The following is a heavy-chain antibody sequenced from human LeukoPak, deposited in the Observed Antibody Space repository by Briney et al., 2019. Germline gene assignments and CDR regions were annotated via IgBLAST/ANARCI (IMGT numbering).Heavy chain of an antibody. D-gene: IGHD5-18*01. CDR2: IYYSKNT. CDR3: VSPRGFSYGYFDY. CDR1: GGXISSSSAY. Sequence: PSETLSLTCTVSGGXISSSSAYWGWIRQPPGMGLEWIGSIYYSKNTYYNPSLKSRVTISADTSKNQFSLTLGSVSATDTAVYYCVSPRGFSYGYFDYWGQGTLSPSPQ. J-gene: IGHJ4*02. V-gene: IGHV4-39*01.